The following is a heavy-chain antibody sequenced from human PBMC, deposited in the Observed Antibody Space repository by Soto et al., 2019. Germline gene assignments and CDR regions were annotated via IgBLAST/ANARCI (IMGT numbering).Heavy chain of an antibody. V-gene: IGHV3-23*01. CDR1: GFTFSSFA. Sequence: PGGSLRLSCAASGFTFSSFAMSWVRQAPGKGLEWVSAISAGGGTTHYADSVKGRFTISRDNSKNTLYLQMNRLRAEDTAVYFCAKDRSGYEIYYFGMDVWGQGTTVTVSS. D-gene: IGHD5-12*01. J-gene: IGHJ6*02. CDR2: ISAGGGTT. CDR3: AKDRSGYEIYYFGMDV.